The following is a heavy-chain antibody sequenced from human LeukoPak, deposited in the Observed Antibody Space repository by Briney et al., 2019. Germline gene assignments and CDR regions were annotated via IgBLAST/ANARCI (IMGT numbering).Heavy chain of an antibody. CDR2: INTNSRNP. D-gene: IGHD2-15*01. J-gene: IGHJ4*02. CDR3: ARGGSMGVV. CDR1: GYTFTRRA. V-gene: IGHV7-4-1*02. Sequence: ASVKVSCKASGYTFTRRAMNWVRQAPGQGLEWMGWINTNSRNPTYAQGFTGRFVFSLDTSINTAYLQINSLKPEDTAVYYCARGGSMGVVWGQGTLVTVSS.